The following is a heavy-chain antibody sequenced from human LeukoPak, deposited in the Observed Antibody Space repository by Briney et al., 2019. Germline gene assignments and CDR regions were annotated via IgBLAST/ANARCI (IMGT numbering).Heavy chain of an antibody. J-gene: IGHJ4*02. D-gene: IGHD3-3*01. Sequence: GGSLRLSCADSGFTFSSYAMSWVRQAPGKGLVWVSRIKGDGISTNYADSVKGRFTISRDIAKNTLYLQMNSLRAEDTGVYYCAKDHYWSIDYWGRGTLVTVSS. V-gene: IGHV3-74*01. CDR2: IKGDGIST. CDR3: AKDHYWSIDY. CDR1: GFTFSSYA.